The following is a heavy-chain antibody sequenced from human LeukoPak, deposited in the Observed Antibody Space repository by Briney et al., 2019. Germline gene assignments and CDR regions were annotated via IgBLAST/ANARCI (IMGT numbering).Heavy chain of an antibody. Sequence: GESLRLSCAASGFTFDDYAMHWVRQAPGKGLEWVSGISWNSGSIGYADSVKGRFTISRDNAKNSLYLQMNSLRAEDTALYYCAKDSGRGNIVVVPAAIPYCSGGSCYSGTYFDYWGQGTLVTVSS. V-gene: IGHV3-9*01. CDR1: GFTFDDYA. CDR2: ISWNSGSI. CDR3: AKDSGRGNIVVVPAAIPYCSGGSCYSGTYFDY. J-gene: IGHJ4*02. D-gene: IGHD2-2*02.